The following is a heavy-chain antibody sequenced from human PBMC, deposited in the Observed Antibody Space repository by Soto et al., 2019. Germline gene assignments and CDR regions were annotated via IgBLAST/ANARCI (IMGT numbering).Heavy chain of an antibody. V-gene: IGHV1-2*04. J-gene: IGHJ6*02. CDR3: ARGDTAMAYYYYGMDV. CDR2: INPNSGGT. Sequence: ASVKVSCKASGYTFTGYDMHWVRQAPGQGLEWMGWINPNSGGTNYAQKFQGWVTMTRDTSISTAYMELSRLRSDDTAVYYCARGDTAMAYYYYGMDVWGQGTTVTVSS. CDR1: GYTFTGYD. D-gene: IGHD5-18*01.